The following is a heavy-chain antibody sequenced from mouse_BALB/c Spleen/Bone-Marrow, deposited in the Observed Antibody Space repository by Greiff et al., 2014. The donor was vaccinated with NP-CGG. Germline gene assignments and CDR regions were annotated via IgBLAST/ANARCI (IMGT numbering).Heavy chain of an antibody. CDR1: GYTFTSYV. V-gene: IGHV1-14*01. CDR2: INPYNDGT. Sequence: VQMKDSGPELVKPGASVKMSCKASGYTFTSYVMHWVKQKPGQGLEWIGYINPYNDGTKYNEKFKGKATLTSDKSSSTAYMELSSLTSEDSAVYYCAREGVDYFDYWGQGTTLTVSS. CDR3: AREGVDYFDY. J-gene: IGHJ2*01.